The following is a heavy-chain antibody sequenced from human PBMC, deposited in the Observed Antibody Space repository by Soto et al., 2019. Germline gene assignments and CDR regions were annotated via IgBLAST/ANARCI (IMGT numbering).Heavy chain of an antibody. CDR1: GGTFSSYA. V-gene: IGHV1-69*01. D-gene: IGHD4-4*01. CDR3: ARVTDSNFMY. J-gene: IGHJ4*02. CDR2: IIPIFGTT. Sequence: QVQLVQSGAEVKKPGSSVKVSCKASGGTFSSYAISWVRQAPGQGLQWMGEIIPIFGTTNYAQKFQGRGTITEGESTSTVYMELSSLRSEYTAVYYRARVTDSNFMYWGQGALVTVSP.